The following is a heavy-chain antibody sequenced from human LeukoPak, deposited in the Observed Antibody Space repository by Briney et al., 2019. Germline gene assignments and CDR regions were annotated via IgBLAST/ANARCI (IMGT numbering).Heavy chain of an antibody. Sequence: PGGSLRLSCAASGFTFSSYAMHWVRQAPGKRLEWVAVISYDGSNKYYADSVKGRFTISRDNSKNTLYLQMNSLRAEDTAVYYCARGIAAAGPFDYWGQGTLVTVSS. CDR1: GFTFSSYA. V-gene: IGHV3-30*01. CDR3: ARGIAAAGPFDY. J-gene: IGHJ4*02. D-gene: IGHD6-13*01. CDR2: ISYDGSNK.